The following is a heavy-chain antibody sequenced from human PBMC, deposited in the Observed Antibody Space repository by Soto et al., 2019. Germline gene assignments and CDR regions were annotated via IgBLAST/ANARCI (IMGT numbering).Heavy chain of an antibody. CDR3: ARHIGSGSYYNFYYYGMDV. Sequence: KTSETLSLTCTVSVGSISRSNYCWGWIRQSPGKGLEWIGSIDYSGSTYYNPSLKSRVTIFVDTSENDFSLKVSSVTAADTAVYYCARHIGSGSYYNFYYYGMDVWGQGTTVTVSS. CDR1: VGSISRSNYC. CDR2: IDYSGST. J-gene: IGHJ6*02. D-gene: IGHD3-10*01. V-gene: IGHV4-39*01.